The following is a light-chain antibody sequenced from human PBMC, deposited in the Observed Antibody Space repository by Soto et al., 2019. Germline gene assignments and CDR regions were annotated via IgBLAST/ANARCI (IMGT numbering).Light chain of an antibody. J-gene: IGKJ2*01. CDR2: KAS. V-gene: IGKV1-5*03. CDR3: KQYHSLSHT. CDR1: QSISNW. Sequence: DIQMTQSPSTLSASVGDTVTITCRASQSISNWLAWYQQKPGTAPKVLIYKASNLENGVPSRFSGSGSGTEFTLTISSLQPDAFDTYFCKQYHSLSHTFGQGTKLEIK.